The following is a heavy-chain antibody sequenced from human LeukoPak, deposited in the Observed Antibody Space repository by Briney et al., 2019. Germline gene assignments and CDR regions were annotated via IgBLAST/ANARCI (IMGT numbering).Heavy chain of an antibody. CDR3: ARQYSDILTGYHRGELYWYFDL. D-gene: IGHD3-9*01. V-gene: IGHV4-34*01. CDR1: GGSFSGYY. Sequence: SETLSLTCAVYGGSFSGYYWSWIRQPPGKGLEWIGEINHSGSTNYNPSPKSRVTISVDTSKNQFSLKLSSVTAADTAVYYCARQYSDILTGYHRGELYWYFDLWGRGTLVTVSS. J-gene: IGHJ2*01. CDR2: INHSGST.